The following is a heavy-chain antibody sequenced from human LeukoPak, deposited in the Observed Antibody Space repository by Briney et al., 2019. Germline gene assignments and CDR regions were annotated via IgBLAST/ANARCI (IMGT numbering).Heavy chain of an antibody. D-gene: IGHD6-19*01. J-gene: IGHJ4*02. V-gene: IGHV3-23*01. CDR1: GFSFSSSV. Sequence: GGSLRLSCAASGFSFSSSVMSWVRQAPGKGLEWVSAISGSGGSTYYADSVKGRFTISRDNSKNTLYLQMNSLRAEDTAVYYCAKHRAYSSGWYYYFDYWGQGTLVTVSS. CDR2: ISGSGGST. CDR3: AKHRAYSSGWYYYFDY.